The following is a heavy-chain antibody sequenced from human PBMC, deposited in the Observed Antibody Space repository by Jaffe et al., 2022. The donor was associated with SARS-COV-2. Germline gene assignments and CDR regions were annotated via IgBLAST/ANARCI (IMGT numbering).Heavy chain of an antibody. D-gene: IGHD6-13*01. V-gene: IGHV3-15*01. CDR2: IKSKTDGGTT. CDR3: TAPGYSSSWYGLYYYYYYGMDV. CDR1: GFTFSNAW. Sequence: EVQLVESGGGLVKPGGSLRLSCAASGFTFSNAWMSWVRQAPGKGLEWVGRIKSKTDGGTTDYAAPVKGRFTISRDDSKNTLYLQMNSLKTEDTAVYYCTAPGYSSSWYGLYYYYYYGMDVWGQGTTVTVSS. J-gene: IGHJ6*02.